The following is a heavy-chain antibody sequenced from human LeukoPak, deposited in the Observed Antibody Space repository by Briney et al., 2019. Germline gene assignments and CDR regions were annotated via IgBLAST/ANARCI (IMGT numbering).Heavy chain of an antibody. CDR3: ARQYYYGMDV. CDR2: IYYSGST. V-gene: IGHV4-59*01. Sequence: SETLSLTCTVSGGSISSYYWSWIRQPPGKGLEWIGYIYYSGSTNYNPSLKSRVTISVDTFKNQFSLKLSSVTAADTAVYYCARQYYYGMDVWGQGTTVTVSS. CDR1: GGSISSYY. J-gene: IGHJ6*02.